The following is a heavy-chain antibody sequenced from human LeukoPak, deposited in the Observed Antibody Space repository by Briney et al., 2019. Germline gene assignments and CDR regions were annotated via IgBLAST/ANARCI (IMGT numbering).Heavy chain of an antibody. D-gene: IGHD1-26*01. CDR3: ARRTVVGATRYWYFDL. V-gene: IGHV4-39*01. CDR1: GGSISSSSYY. J-gene: IGHJ2*01. Sequence: SETLSLTCTVSGGSISSSSYYWGWIRQPPGKGLEWIGSIYYSGSTYYNPSLKSRVTISVDTSKNQFSLKLSSVTAADTAVYYCARRTVVGATRYWYFDLWGRGTLVTVSS. CDR2: IYYSGST.